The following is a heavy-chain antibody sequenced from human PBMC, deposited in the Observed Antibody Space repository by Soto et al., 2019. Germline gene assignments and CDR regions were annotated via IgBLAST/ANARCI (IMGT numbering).Heavy chain of an antibody. CDR3: ATGYSYGYGPGMDV. CDR2: ISYDGSNK. J-gene: IGHJ6*02. D-gene: IGHD5-18*01. Sequence: PGGSLRLSCAASGFTFSSYGMHWVRQAPGKGLEWVAVISYDGSNKYYADSVKGRFTISRDNSKNTLYLQMNSLRAEDTAVYYCATGYSYGYGPGMDVWGQGTTVTVSS. CDR1: GFTFSSYG. V-gene: IGHV3-30*03.